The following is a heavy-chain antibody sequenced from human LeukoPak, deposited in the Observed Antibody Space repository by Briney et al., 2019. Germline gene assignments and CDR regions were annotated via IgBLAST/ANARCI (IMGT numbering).Heavy chain of an antibody. CDR3: ARECEIWPRGALDI. CDR1: ALTFSSHR. CDR2: IKQDVSEK. D-gene: IGHD5-24*01. Sequence: QPGGSLRLSCSASALTFSSHRMSWVPQAQVEGLGWVANIKQDVSEKYYVGCAKGRFTIPRDNAKNSLDLHMNSLRAESRAGNNCARECEIWPRGALDIWGQGTMVTVSS. V-gene: IGHV3-7*01. J-gene: IGHJ3*02.